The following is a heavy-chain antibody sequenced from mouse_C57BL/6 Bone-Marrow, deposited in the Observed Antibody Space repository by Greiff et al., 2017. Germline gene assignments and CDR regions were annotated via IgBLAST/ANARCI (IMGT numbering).Heavy chain of an antibody. Sequence: QVQLQQPGAELVMPGASVKLSCKASGYTFTSYWMHWVKQRPGQGLEWIGEIDPSDSYTNYNQKFKGKSTLTVDKSSSTAYMQLSSLTSEDSAVYYCARVYYGFAYWGQGTLVTVSA. D-gene: IGHD1-1*01. CDR1: GYTFTSYW. J-gene: IGHJ3*01. CDR3: ARVYYGFAY. CDR2: IDPSDSYT. V-gene: IGHV1-69*01.